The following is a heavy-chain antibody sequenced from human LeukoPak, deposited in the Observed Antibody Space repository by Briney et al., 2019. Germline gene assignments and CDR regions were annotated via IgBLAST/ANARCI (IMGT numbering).Heavy chain of an antibody. D-gene: IGHD6-19*01. CDR2: ISVSGGSP. CDR3: AKGASSGWLNYFDY. V-gene: IGHV3-23*01. J-gene: IGHJ4*02. CDR1: GFTFSSYA. Sequence: QSGGSLRLSCAASGFTFSSYAMMWVRQAPGKGLDWVSTISVSGGSPNYADSVKGRFTISRGNSKNTLYLQMNSLRAEDTAVYYCAKGASSGWLNYFDYWGQGTLVTVSS.